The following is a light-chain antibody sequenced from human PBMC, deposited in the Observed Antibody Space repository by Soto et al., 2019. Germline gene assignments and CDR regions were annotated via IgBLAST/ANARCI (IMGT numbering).Light chain of an antibody. Sequence: QSVLTQPRSVSGSPGQSVTISCTGTSSDVGGYDFVSWYQQHPGKAPKVMIYDVSNRPSGVSNRFSGSKSGNTASLTISGLQAEDEADYYCCSYTSSDTYVFGTGTKVT. CDR3: CSYTSSDTYV. CDR2: DVS. CDR1: SSDVGGYDF. V-gene: IGLV2-11*01. J-gene: IGLJ1*01.